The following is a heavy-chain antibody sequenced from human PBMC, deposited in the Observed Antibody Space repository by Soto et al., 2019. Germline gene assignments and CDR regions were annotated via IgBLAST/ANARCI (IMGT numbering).Heavy chain of an antibody. CDR2: IYPDNSDT. V-gene: IGHV5-51*01. CDR3: ARLKDTSSGSPFDS. CDR1: AYTLSTYW. Sequence: PXESLKISFKDSAYTLSTYWIGWVRQIPGRGPEWMGIIYPDNSDTRYSPSFQGQVTISADKSTNTAYLQLSSLKASDTATYYCARLKDTSSGSPFDSWGQGTLVTVSS. J-gene: IGHJ4*02. D-gene: IGHD6-6*01.